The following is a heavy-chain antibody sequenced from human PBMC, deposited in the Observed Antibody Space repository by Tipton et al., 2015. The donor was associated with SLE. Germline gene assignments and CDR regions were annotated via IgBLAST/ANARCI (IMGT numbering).Heavy chain of an antibody. CDR2: ISSSSSYI. V-gene: IGHV3-21*01. CDR3: ARGLFGYYYYMDV. CDR1: RVTVSSYS. D-gene: IGHD3-16*01. J-gene: IGHJ6*03. Sequence: SLRLSCAASRVTVSSYSMNWVRQAPGRGLEWVSSISSSSSYIYYADSVKGRFTISRDNAKNSLYLQMNSLRAEDTAVYYCARGLFGYYYYMDVWGKGTTVTVSS.